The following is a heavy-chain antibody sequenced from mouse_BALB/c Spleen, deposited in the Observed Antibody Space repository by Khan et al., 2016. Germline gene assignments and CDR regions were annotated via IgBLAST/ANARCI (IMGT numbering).Heavy chain of an antibody. V-gene: IGHV1S136*01. CDR2: INPYNDGT. Sequence: VQLQQSGPELVKPGASVKMSCKASGYTFTNYVMYWVKQKPGQGLEWIGHINPYNDGTKYNEKFKGKATLTSDKSTSTTYVALSSLTSDASAADYCSRGYGKYVRAWFGYWGQGTLVTVSA. CDR3: SRGYGKYVRAWFGY. J-gene: IGHJ3*01. D-gene: IGHD2-1*01. CDR1: GYTFTNYV.